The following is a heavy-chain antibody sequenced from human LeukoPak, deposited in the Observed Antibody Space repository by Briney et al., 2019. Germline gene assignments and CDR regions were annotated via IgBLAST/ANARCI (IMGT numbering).Heavy chain of an antibody. D-gene: IGHD3-22*01. J-gene: IGHJ5*02. V-gene: IGHV1-2*02. Sequence: ASVKVSCKASGYTFTGYYMHWVRQSPGQGLEWMGWISPDSGGTNYAQKFQGRVTMTRDTSISTAYMELSRLRSDDTAIYYCARDFLSDSSDYYYVWFDPWGQGTLVTVSS. CDR2: ISPDSGGT. CDR1: GYTFTGYY. CDR3: ARDFLSDSSDYYYVWFDP.